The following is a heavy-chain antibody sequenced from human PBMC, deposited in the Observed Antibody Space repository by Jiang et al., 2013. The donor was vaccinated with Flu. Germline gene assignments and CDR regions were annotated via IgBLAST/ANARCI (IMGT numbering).Heavy chain of an antibody. CDR1: GGSISSYY. Sequence: LLKPSETLSLTCTVSGGSISSYYWSWIRQPPGKGLEWIGYIYYSGSTNYNPSLKSRVTMSVDTSKNQFSLKLSSVTAADTAVYYCARVVPAAGWFDPWGQGTLVTVSS. CDR3: ARVVPAAGWFDP. CDR2: IYYSGST. D-gene: IGHD2-2*01. J-gene: IGHJ5*02. V-gene: IGHV4-59*01.